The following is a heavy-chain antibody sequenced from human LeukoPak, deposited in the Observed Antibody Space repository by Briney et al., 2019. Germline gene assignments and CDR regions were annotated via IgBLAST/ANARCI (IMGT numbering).Heavy chain of an antibody. D-gene: IGHD6-13*01. Sequence: GGSLRLSCAASGFTFSSYAMHWVRQAPGKGLEWGSAISGSGGSTYYADSVKGRFTISRDNSKNTLYLQMNSLRAEDTSVYYCAREMGIAAAYYYYGMDVWGQGTTVTVSS. J-gene: IGHJ6*02. CDR3: AREMGIAAAYYYYGMDV. CDR1: GFTFSSYA. CDR2: ISGSGGST. V-gene: IGHV3-23*01.